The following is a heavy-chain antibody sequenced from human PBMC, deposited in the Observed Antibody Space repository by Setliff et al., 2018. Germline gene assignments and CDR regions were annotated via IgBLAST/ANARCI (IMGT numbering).Heavy chain of an antibody. CDR2: IYYSGST. Sequence: SETLSLTCTVSGGSISSGGYYWSWIRQHPGKGLEWIGYIYYSGSTYYNPSLKSRVTISVDTSKNQFSLKLSSVTAADTAVYYCARRTECYNFWSGYYDYWGQGTLVTVSS. D-gene: IGHD3-3*01. CDR3: ARRTECYNFWSGYYDY. CDR1: GGSISSGGYY. V-gene: IGHV4-31*03. J-gene: IGHJ4*02.